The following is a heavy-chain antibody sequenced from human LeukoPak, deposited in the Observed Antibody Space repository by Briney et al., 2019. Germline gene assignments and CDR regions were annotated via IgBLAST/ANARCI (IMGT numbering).Heavy chain of an antibody. J-gene: IGHJ4*02. CDR2: ISAYNGNT. D-gene: IGHD3-22*01. CDR3: VYDSSGYYRPDNYFDY. Sequence: ASVKVSCKASGYTFTSYGIIWVRQAPGQGLEWMGWISAYNGNTNYAQKLQGRVTMTTDTSTSTAYMELRSLRSDDTAVYYCVYDSSGYYRPDNYFDYWGQGTLVTVSS. V-gene: IGHV1-18*01. CDR1: GYTFTSYG.